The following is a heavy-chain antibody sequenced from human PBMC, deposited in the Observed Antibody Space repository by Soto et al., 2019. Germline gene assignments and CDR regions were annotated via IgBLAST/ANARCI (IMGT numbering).Heavy chain of an antibody. V-gene: IGHV3-23*01. Sequence: GGSLRLSCAASGFTFSSDAMSWVRQAPGKGLEWVSGISDSGGSTFYTDSVKGRFTISRDNSKNTLYLEMNNVRAEDTAEYYCAKAEGYCSGGCCYVFDYWGQGTLVTVSS. J-gene: IGHJ4*02. D-gene: IGHD2-15*01. CDR2: ISDSGGST. CDR1: GFTFSSDA. CDR3: AKAEGYCSGGCCYVFDY.